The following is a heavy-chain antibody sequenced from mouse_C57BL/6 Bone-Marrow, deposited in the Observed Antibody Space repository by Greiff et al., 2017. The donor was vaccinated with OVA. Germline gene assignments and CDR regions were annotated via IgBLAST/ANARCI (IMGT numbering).Heavy chain of an antibody. Sequence: EVKLVESEGGLVQPGSSMKLSCTASGFTFSDYYMAWVRQVPEKGLEWVANINYDGSSTYYLDSLKSRFIISRDNAKNILYLQMSSLKSEDTATYYCARDSHYYGSSPRSYWYFDVWGTGTTVTVSS. CDR1: GFTFSDYY. J-gene: IGHJ1*03. D-gene: IGHD1-1*01. V-gene: IGHV5-16*01. CDR3: ARDSHYYGSSPRSYWYFDV. CDR2: INYDGSST.